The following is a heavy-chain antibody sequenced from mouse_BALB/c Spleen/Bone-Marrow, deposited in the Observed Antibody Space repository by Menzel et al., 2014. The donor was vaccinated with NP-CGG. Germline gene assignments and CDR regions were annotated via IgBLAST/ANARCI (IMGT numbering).Heavy chain of an antibody. D-gene: IGHD1-1*01. CDR1: GFTFSSYA. CDR2: ISSGGST. Sequence: EVQGVESGGGLVKPGGSLKLSCAASGFTFSSYAMSWVRQTPGKRLEWVASISSGGSTYYPDSVKGRFTISRDNARNILYLQMSRLRSEDTAMYYCASLYFYGSSYYTMDYWGQGTSVTVSS. V-gene: IGHV5-6-5*01. CDR3: ASLYFYGSSYYTMDY. J-gene: IGHJ4*01.